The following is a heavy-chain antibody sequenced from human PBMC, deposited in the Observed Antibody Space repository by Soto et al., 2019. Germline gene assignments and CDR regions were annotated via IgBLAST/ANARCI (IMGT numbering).Heavy chain of an antibody. CDR2: ISASGGST. V-gene: IGHV3-23*01. CDR3: AKTALGYYDSSGYYSD. J-gene: IGHJ4*02. D-gene: IGHD3-22*01. Sequence: GRSRRLSSAASPFSLSNYAMSCVRQAPGKGLEWVSAISASGGSTYYADSVKGRFTISRDNSKNTLYLQMNSLRAEDTAVYYCAKTALGYYDSSGYYSDWGPRPMGTVFS. CDR1: PFSLSNYA.